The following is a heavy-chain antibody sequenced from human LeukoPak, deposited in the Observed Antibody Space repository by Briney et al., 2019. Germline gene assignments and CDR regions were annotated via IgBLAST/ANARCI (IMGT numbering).Heavy chain of an antibody. CDR3: ASRSSIWSGYQDTLYYFDS. J-gene: IGHJ4*02. CDR1: GGSISSSSYY. CDR2: IYYSGST. D-gene: IGHD3-3*01. V-gene: IGHV4-39*01. Sequence: SGTLSLTCTVSGGSISSSSYYWGWIRQPPGKGLEWIGSIYYSGSTYYNPSLESRVTISVDTSKNQFSLKLSSVTAADTAVYYCASRSSIWSGYQDTLYYFDSWGQGTLVTVSS.